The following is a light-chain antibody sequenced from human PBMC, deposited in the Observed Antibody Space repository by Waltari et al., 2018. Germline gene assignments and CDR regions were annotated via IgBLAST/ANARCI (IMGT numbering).Light chain of an antibody. V-gene: IGLV1-40*01. CDR1: RSNIGAGYD. J-gene: IGLJ2*01. CDR2: GNS. Sequence: QSVLTQPRSVAGAPGQRVTISCTGSRSNIGAGYDVHWYQQLPGTAPKLLIYGNSNRPSGVPDRFSGSKSGTSASLAITGLQAEDEADYYCQSYDSSLSGPVVFGGGTKLTVL. CDR3: QSYDSSLSGPVV.